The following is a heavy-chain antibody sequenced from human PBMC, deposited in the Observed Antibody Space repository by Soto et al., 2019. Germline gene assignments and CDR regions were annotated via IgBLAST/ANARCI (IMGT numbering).Heavy chain of an antibody. J-gene: IGHJ5*02. CDR1: GGSISSSSYY. CDR2: IYYSGST. CDR3: ARRDPGYSSGWYVGQSPWDSWFDP. V-gene: IGHV4-39*01. D-gene: IGHD6-19*01. Sequence: SETLSLTCTVSGGSISSSSYYWGWIRQPPGKGLEWIGSIYYSGSTYYNPSLKSRVTISVDTSKNQFSLKLSSVTAADTAVYYCARRDPGYSSGWYVGQSPWDSWFDPWGQGTLVTVSS.